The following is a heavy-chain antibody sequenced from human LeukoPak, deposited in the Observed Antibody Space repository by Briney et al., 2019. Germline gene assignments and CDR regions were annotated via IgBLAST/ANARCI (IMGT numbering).Heavy chain of an antibody. Sequence: GGSLRLSCAASGFTFSSYSMNWVRQAPRKGLEWVSSISSSSSYIYYADSVKGRFTISRDNAKNSLYLQMNSLRAEDTAVYYCAREGLRRFDYWGQGTLVTVSS. V-gene: IGHV3-21*01. CDR1: GFTFSSYS. CDR3: AREGLRRFDY. CDR2: ISSSSSYI. J-gene: IGHJ4*02. D-gene: IGHD4-17*01.